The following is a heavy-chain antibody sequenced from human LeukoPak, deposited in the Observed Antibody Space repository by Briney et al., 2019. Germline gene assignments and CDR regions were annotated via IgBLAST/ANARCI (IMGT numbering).Heavy chain of an antibody. CDR1: GFTFDDYA. Sequence: GRSLRLSCAASGFTFDDYAMHWVRQAPGKGLEWVSGISWNSGSIGYADSVKGRFTISRDNAKNSLYLQMNSLRAEDTALYYCAILRGDSSGWYEVDYWGQGTLVTVSS. CDR2: ISWNSGSI. CDR3: AILRGDSSGWYEVDY. J-gene: IGHJ4*02. D-gene: IGHD6-19*01. V-gene: IGHV3-9*01.